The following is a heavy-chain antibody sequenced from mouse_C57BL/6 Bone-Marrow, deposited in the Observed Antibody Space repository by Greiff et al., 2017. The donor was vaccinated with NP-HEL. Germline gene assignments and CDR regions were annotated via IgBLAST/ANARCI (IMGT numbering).Heavy chain of an antibody. Sequence: VQGVESGAELVKPGASVKISCKASGYAFSSYWMNWVKQRPGKGLEWIGQIYPGDGDTNYNGKFKGKATLTADKSSSTAYMQLSSLTSEDSAVYFCARGDYYGSFYAMDYWGQGTSVTVSS. J-gene: IGHJ4*01. D-gene: IGHD1-1*01. V-gene: IGHV1-80*01. CDR3: ARGDYYGSFYAMDY. CDR1: GYAFSSYW. CDR2: IYPGDGDT.